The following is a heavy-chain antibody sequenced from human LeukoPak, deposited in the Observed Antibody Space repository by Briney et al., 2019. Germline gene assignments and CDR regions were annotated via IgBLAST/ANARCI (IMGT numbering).Heavy chain of an antibody. Sequence: GGSLRLSCAASEFTYRNYDMHWVGQLPGRGLDWVSPLVIADHTHYPDSVKGRFTIYRENAKNSLYLQMNRLRDGDTAVYYCVRGGIQVSGIDAFDIWGQGTMVTVSS. J-gene: IGHJ3*02. CDR2: LVIADHT. CDR3: VRGGIQVSGIDAFDI. V-gene: IGHV3-13*01. D-gene: IGHD1-1*01. CDR1: EFTYRNYD.